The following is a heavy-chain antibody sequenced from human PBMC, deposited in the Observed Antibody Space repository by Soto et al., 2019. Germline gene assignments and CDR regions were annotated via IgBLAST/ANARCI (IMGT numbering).Heavy chain of an antibody. CDR1: GGTFINHA. V-gene: IGHV1-69*01. Sequence: QVQLVQSGAEVKKPGSSVKISCKASGGTFINHAFSWVRQAPGQGLEWMGGIIPMFGTADYSQKFQGRVTITADESTTTAHMELSSLRSDDSAVYYCARDDATYCGGDCYRYFFYGLDAWGQGTTVTVSS. D-gene: IGHD2-21*02. J-gene: IGHJ6*02. CDR2: IIPMFGTA. CDR3: ARDDATYCGGDCYRYFFYGLDA.